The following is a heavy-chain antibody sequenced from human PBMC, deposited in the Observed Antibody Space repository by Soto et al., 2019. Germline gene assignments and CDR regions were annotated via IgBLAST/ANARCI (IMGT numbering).Heavy chain of an antibody. CDR2: IYYSGTT. CDR1: GVSISSPHHN. Sequence: SETLSLTCTVSGVSISSPHHNWSWIRQYPGKGLEWIAIIYYSGTTYYNPTLKSRVIISVDTSKSQFSLKLSSVTAADTAVYYCVRFWPPTYSDALTDYTDAFDYWGQGTLVTVSS. D-gene: IGHD3-9*01. V-gene: IGHV4-39*01. J-gene: IGHJ4*02. CDR3: VRFWPPTYSDALTDYTDAFDY.